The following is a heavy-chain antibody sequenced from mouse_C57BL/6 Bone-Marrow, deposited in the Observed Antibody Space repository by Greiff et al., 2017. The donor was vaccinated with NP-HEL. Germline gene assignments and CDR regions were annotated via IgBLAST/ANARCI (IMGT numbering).Heavy chain of an antibody. D-gene: IGHD2-3*01. CDR1: GYTFTSYW. CDR3: ARGGGWLLPYFDY. CDR2: LDPNSGGT. V-gene: IGHV1-72*01. Sequence: QVQLQQPGAELVKPGASVKLSCKASGYTFTSYWMHWVKQRPGRGLEWIGRLDPNSGGTTYNEKFKSKATLTVDKPSSTAYMQLSSLTSEDSAVYYCARGGGWLLPYFDYWGQGTTLTVSS. J-gene: IGHJ2*01.